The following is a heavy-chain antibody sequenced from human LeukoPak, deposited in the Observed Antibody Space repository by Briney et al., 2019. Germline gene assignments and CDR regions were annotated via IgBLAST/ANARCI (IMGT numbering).Heavy chain of an antibody. CDR2: IYHSGST. J-gene: IGHJ4*02. CDR3: ARGSDYGDYSGKYYFDY. V-gene: IGHV4-30-2*01. CDR1: GGSISSGGYS. Sequence: SETLSLTCAVSGGSISSGGYSWSWIRQPPGKGLEWIGYIYHSGSTYYNPSLKSRVTISVDRSKNQFSLKLSSVTAADTAVYYCARGSDYGDYSGKYYFDYWGQGTLVTVSS. D-gene: IGHD4-17*01.